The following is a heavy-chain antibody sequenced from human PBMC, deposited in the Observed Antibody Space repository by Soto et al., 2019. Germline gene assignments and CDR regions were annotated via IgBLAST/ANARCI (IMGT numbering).Heavy chain of an antibody. Sequence: QVQLQESGPGLVKPSQTLSLTCTVSGGSISSGDYYWRWIRQPPGKGPEWLGSIYYSGSTYYNPSLNIRVTISVHTSKTQFSVKLRSVTAAATAVYFCARVCGGDCDHHFDYWGQGTLVTVSS. CDR2: IYYSGST. CDR1: GGSISSGDYY. V-gene: IGHV4-30-4*01. CDR3: ARVCGGDCDHHFDY. J-gene: IGHJ4*02. D-gene: IGHD2-21*02.